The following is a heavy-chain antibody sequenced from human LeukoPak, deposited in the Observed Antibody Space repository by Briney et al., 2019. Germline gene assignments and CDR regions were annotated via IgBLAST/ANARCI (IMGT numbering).Heavy chain of an antibody. J-gene: IGHJ4*02. CDR2: MNPNSGNT. CDR3: ARVTMVRGVHGYYFDY. Sequence: GASVKVSCKASGYTFTSYDINWVRQATGQGLEWMGWMNPNSGNTGHAQKFQGRVTMTRNTSISTAYMELSSLRSEDTAVYYCARVTMVRGVHGYYFDYWGQGTLVTVSS. D-gene: IGHD3-10*01. V-gene: IGHV1-8*01. CDR1: GYTFTSYD.